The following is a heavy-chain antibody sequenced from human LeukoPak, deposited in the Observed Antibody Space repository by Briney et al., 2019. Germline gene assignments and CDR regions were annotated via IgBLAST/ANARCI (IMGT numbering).Heavy chain of an antibody. CDR2: ISGSGGST. D-gene: IGHD6-19*01. Sequence: GGSLRLSCAASGFTFSSYGMSWVRQAPGKGLEWVSAISGSGGSTYYADSVKGRFTISRDNSKNTLYLQMNSLRAEDTAVYYCARGYSSGWYPSDYWGQGTLVTVSS. CDR1: GFTFSSYG. V-gene: IGHV3-23*01. J-gene: IGHJ4*02. CDR3: ARGYSSGWYPSDY.